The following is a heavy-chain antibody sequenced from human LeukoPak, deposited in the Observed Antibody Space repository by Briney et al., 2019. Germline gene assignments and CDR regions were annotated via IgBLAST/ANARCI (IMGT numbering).Heavy chain of an antibody. D-gene: IGHD3-22*01. J-gene: IGHJ3*02. Sequence: SETLSLTCTVSGGSISSSSYYWGWIRQPPGKGLEWIGSIYYSGSTYYNPSLKSRVTISVDTSKNQFSLKLSPVTAADTAVYYCARDGHGITMIVVVGDAFDIWGQGTMVTVS. CDR1: GGSISSSSYY. CDR3: ARDGHGITMIVVVGDAFDI. CDR2: IYYSGST. V-gene: IGHV4-39*07.